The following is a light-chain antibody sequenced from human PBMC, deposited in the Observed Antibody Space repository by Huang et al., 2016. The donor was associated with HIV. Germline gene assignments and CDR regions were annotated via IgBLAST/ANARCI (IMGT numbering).Light chain of an antibody. J-gene: IGKJ1*01. Sequence: DIQMTQSPSSLSAFVGDTVTITCRASQVIGNSLAWYQQTPGRPPKLLIYVASTLQSGVPSRFSGSGSGTDFTLTISNLQTEDVATYYCQKYDSAPRTFGQGTRV. V-gene: IGKV1-27*01. CDR1: QVIGNS. CDR3: QKYDSAPRT. CDR2: VAS.